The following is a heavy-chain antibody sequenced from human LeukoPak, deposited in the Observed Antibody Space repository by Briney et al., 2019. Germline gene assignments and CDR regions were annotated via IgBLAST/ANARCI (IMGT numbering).Heavy chain of an antibody. J-gene: IGHJ6*02. CDR3: AREGSSSWYLGDYYYGMDV. CDR2: IWDDGSNK. V-gene: IGHV3-33*01. CDR1: GFTFSSDG. D-gene: IGHD6-13*01. Sequence: GGCLRLSCAASGFTFSSDGMHWGREAPGKGLGWGAVIWDDGSNKYYADSVTGRFTISRDNSKNTLYLQMNSLRAEDTAVYYCAREGSSSWYLGDYYYGMDVWGQGTTVTVSS.